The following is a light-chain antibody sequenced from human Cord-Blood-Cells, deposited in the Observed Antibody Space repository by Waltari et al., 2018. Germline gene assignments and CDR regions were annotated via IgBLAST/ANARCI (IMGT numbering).Light chain of an antibody. J-gene: IGKJ4*01. V-gene: IGKV1-33*01. CDR1: QDISNY. CDR3: QQYDNLLT. Sequence: DIQVTQSPSSLSAFVGGRGTVTCHASQDISNYLNWYQQKTGKAPKLLIYDASNLETGVPSRFSGSGSGTDFTFTISSLQPEDIATYYCQQYDNLLTFGGGTKVEIK. CDR2: DAS.